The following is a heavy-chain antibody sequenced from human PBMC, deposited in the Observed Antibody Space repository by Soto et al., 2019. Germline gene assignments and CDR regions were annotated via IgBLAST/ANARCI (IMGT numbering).Heavy chain of an antibody. CDR3: AREGDGTTGYYQDY. J-gene: IGHJ4*01. V-gene: IGHV4-59*12. CDR1: GASISNYH. Sequence: PSETLSLTCTVSGASISNYHWTWMRQPPGKGLEWIAYIYYTGITNFNPSLKSRVTISMDTSKNQFSLKLRSVTAADTAVYYCAREGDGTTGYYQDYWGHGTLVTVSS. D-gene: IGHD3-22*01. CDR2: IYYTGIT.